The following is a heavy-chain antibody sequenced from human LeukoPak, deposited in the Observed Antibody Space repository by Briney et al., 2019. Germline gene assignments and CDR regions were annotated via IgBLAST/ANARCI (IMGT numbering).Heavy chain of an antibody. CDR3: ARDHSGYSSGSSFYYYGMDV. CDR1: GGTFSSYA. D-gene: IGHD6-19*01. Sequence: WVKVSCRASGGTFSSYAMSWVRQAPGQGLEWVGRIIPILGIANYAQKFQGRVTITADKSTSTAYMELSSLRSEDTAVYYCARDHSGYSSGSSFYYYGMDVWGQGTTVTVSS. V-gene: IGHV1-69*04. CDR2: IIPILGIA. J-gene: IGHJ6*02.